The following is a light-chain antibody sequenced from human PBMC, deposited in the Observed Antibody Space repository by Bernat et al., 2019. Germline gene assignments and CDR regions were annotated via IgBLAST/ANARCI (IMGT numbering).Light chain of an antibody. CDR2: AAS. CDR3: QQRYSAPLA. CDR1: QSIRNY. V-gene: IGKV1-39*01. J-gene: IGKJ4*01. Sequence: DSQMTQSSSSLSASVGDRVTIPCRASQSIRNYVSGYQQKRGQAPKRLIYAASTLESGGTSRFSGSGSGTDFTLSINSLQPEDFATYYCQQRYSAPLAFGGGTRVEIK.